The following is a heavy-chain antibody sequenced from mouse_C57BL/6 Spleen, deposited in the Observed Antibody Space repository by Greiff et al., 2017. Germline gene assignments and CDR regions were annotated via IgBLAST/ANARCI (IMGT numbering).Heavy chain of an antibody. CDR3: GRSGYYGFAY. CDR2: INPNNGGT. CDR1: GYTFTNYY. J-gene: IGHJ3*01. Sequence: VQLQQSGPELVKPGASVKISCKASGYTFTNYYMNWVKQSHGKSLEWIGDINPNNGGTSYNQKFKGKATLTVDKSSSTAYMELRSLTSEDSAVYYCGRSGYYGFAYWGQGTLVTVSA. D-gene: IGHD1-1*01. V-gene: IGHV1-26*01.